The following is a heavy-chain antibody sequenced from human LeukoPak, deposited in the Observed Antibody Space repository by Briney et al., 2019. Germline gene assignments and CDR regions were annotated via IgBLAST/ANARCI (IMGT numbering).Heavy chain of an antibody. V-gene: IGHV3-49*04. CDR3: TRDPRDGYFDAFDI. CDR2: IRSKAYGATT. CDR1: GFIFGGYA. J-gene: IGHJ3*02. D-gene: IGHD3-22*01. Sequence: PGRSLRLSCTASGFIFGGYAMSWVRQAPGKGLDWIGFIRSKAYGATTEYAVSVKGRFTISRDDSKSIAYLQMNSLKTEDTAVYYCTRDPRDGYFDAFDIWGQGTMVTVSS.